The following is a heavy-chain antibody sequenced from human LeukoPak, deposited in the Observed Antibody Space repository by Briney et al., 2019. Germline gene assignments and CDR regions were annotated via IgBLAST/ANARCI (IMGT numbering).Heavy chain of an antibody. CDR2: IYHSVTT. V-gene: IGHV4-38-2*01. Sequence: PSETLSLTCAVPGYSISSGYYWGWIRQPPGKGLEWIDSIYHSVTTYYNPSLMSRVTISVDTSKSQFSLKVTSVTAADTAVYYCARSGSGSDYYFYYMDVWGEGATVTVSS. CDR1: GYSISSGYY. J-gene: IGHJ6*03. D-gene: IGHD3-10*01. CDR3: ARSGSGSDYYFYYMDV.